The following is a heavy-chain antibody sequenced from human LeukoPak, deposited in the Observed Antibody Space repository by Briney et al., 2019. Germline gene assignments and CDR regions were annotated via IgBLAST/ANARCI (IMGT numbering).Heavy chain of an antibody. CDR1: GFTLSNYW. D-gene: IGHD3-10*01. CDR3: ARGRGIDY. Sequence: AGGSLRLSCADSGFTLSNYWMSWVRQAPGKGLEWVANINQDGTEKYYVDSVKGRFTISRDNAKNSLHLQMNSLRAEDTAVYYCARGRGIDYWGQGTLVTVSS. V-gene: IGHV3-7*04. J-gene: IGHJ4*02. CDR2: INQDGTEK.